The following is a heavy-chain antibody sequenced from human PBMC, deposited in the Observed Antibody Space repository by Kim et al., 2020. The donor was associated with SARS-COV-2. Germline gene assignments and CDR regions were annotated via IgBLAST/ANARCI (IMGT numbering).Heavy chain of an antibody. CDR3: ARTTAGFGELFYAY. V-gene: IGHV4-39*01. D-gene: IGHD3-10*01. Sequence: SETLSLTCTVSGGSISSSSYYWGWIRQPPGKGLEWIGSIYYSGSTYYNPSLKSRVTISVDTSKNQFSLKLSSVTAADTAVYYCARTTAGFGELFYAYWGQGTLVTVSS. CDR2: IYYSGST. CDR1: GGSISSSSYY. J-gene: IGHJ4*02.